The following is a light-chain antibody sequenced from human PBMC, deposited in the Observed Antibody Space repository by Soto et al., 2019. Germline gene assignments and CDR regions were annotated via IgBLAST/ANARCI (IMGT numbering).Light chain of an antibody. CDR2: DAS. V-gene: IGKV1-33*01. CDR3: QQYDNHLYT. J-gene: IGKJ3*01. CDR1: QDISNY. Sequence: DIQMTQSPSSLSASVGDRVTITCQASQDISNYLNWYQQKPGKAPKLLNYDASNLKTGVPSRFSGSGYGTEFTFTNRSLLPGDIATYYCQQYDNHLYTFGPGTKVDIK.